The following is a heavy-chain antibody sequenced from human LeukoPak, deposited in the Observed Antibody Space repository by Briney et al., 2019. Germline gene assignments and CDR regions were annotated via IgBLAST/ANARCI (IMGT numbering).Heavy chain of an antibody. J-gene: IGHJ5*02. Sequence: ASVKVSCKASGYTFTGYYMHWVRQAPGQGLEWMGWINPNSGGTNYAQKFQGWVTMTRDTSISTAYMELSRLRSDDTAVYYCARGGEDSSGWYEVNWFDPWGQGTLVTVSS. CDR3: ARGGEDSSGWYEVNWFDP. V-gene: IGHV1-2*04. CDR1: GYTFTGYY. CDR2: INPNSGGT. D-gene: IGHD6-19*01.